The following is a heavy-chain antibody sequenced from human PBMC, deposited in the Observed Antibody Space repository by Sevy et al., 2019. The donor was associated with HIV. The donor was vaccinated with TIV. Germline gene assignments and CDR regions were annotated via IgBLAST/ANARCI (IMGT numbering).Heavy chain of an antibody. V-gene: IGHV3-48*02. Sequence: GGSLSLSCAASGFPFSTYSMNWVRQPPGKGLEWVSYIISSSSTIYYADSVKGRFTISRDNAKNSLYLQMNSLRDEDTAVYYCARDPRFHIVVVTAVGGYGMDVWGQGTTVTVSS. CDR3: ARDPRFHIVVVTAVGGYGMDV. CDR2: IISSSSTI. J-gene: IGHJ6*02. D-gene: IGHD2-21*02. CDR1: GFPFSTYS.